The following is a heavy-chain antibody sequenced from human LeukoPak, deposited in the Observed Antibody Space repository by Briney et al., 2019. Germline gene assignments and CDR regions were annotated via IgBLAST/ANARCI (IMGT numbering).Heavy chain of an antibody. J-gene: IGHJ4*02. Sequence: ASVKVSCKASGYTFTSYAISWVRQAPGQGLEWMGGIIPIFGTANYAQKFQGRVTITADESTSTAYMELSSLRSEDTAVYYCARGPGWLPFPGHYFDYWGQGTLVTVSS. CDR2: IIPIFGTA. D-gene: IGHD2-21*02. V-gene: IGHV1-69*13. CDR3: ARGPGWLPFPGHYFDY. CDR1: GYTFTSYA.